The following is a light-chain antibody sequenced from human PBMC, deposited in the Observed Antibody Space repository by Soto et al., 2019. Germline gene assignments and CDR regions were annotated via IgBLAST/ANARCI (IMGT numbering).Light chain of an antibody. J-gene: IGLJ1*01. CDR1: SSDVGGYNY. CDR3: SSYTSSTSYV. CDR2: DVS. V-gene: IGLV2-14*01. Sequence: VLTQPASVSDSPGQSITISCTGTSSDVGGYNYVSWYQHHPGKAPRLMIYDVSNRPSGVSNRFSGSKSGNTASLIISGLQAEDEADYYCSSYTSSTSYVFGTGTKVTVL.